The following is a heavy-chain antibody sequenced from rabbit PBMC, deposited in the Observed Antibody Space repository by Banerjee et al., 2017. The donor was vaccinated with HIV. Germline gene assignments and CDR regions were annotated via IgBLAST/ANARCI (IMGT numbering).Heavy chain of an antibody. CDR1: GFSSSSTYW. V-gene: IGHV1S40*01. CDR2: IYAGSTGAT. D-gene: IGHD7-1*01. Sequence: QSLEESGGDLVKPGASLTLTCTASGFSSSSTYWIYWVRQAPGKGLEWIACIYAGSTGATYYASWAKGRFTISKTSSTTVTLQMTSLTAADTTTYFCARDLTGVTGWNFNLWGPGTLVTVS. J-gene: IGHJ4*01. CDR3: ARDLTGVTGWNFNL.